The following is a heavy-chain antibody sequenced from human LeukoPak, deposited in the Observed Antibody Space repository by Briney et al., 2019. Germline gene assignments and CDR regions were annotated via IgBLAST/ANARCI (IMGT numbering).Heavy chain of an antibody. CDR2: INPGSGT. Sequence: GGSLRLSCAASGFSFSTYVMNWVRQAPGKGLEWVSTINPGSGTYYADSVKGRFSISRDNPKSTLSLQMNSLRAEDTAVYYCARGSRKTGFDYWGQGSLVIVSS. CDR3: ARGSRKTGFDY. D-gene: IGHD6-6*01. CDR1: GFSFSTYV. V-gene: IGHV3-23*01. J-gene: IGHJ4*02.